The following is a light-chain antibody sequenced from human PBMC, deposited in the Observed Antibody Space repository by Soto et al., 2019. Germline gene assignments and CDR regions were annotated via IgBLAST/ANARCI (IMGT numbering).Light chain of an antibody. V-gene: IGLV1-44*01. CDR3: AAWADSLNGLV. CDR1: SSNIGSNT. J-gene: IGLJ1*01. CDR2: NNN. Sequence: QSVLTQPPSASGTPGQRVTISCSGSSSNIGSNTVNWYQQLPGTAPKLLIYNNNQRPSGVPDRFSGSKSGTSASLAISGLPSEDEAYYYCAAWADSLNGLVFGTGTKLTVL.